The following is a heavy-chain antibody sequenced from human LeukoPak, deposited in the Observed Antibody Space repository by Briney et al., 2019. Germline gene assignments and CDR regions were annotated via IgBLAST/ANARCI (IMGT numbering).Heavy chain of an antibody. CDR3: TTEFRDDYVWGSYRRSYYFDY. CDR1: GFTFSASW. V-gene: IGHV3-7*03. J-gene: IGHJ4*02. D-gene: IGHD3-16*02. CDR2: IKQDGSEK. Sequence: GGSLRLSCAASGFTFSASWMTWVRQAPGKGLEWVANIKQDGSEKYYVDSVKGRFTISRDNAKNSLYLQMNSLKTEDTAVYYCTTEFRDDYVWGSYRRSYYFDYWGQGTLVTVSS.